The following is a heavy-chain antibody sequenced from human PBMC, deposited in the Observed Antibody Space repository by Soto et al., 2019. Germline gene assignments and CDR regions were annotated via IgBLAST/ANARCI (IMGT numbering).Heavy chain of an antibody. V-gene: IGHV3-23*01. CDR3: AKNGTSESPSAVDY. J-gene: IGHJ4*01. D-gene: IGHD6-13*01. CDR2: ICGSGINT. Sequence: GGSLRLSCAPSGFTFSSNGMSWVRQAPGKGLDWVSGICGSGINTYYADSVKGRFTISRDNSKNTLFLQMNSLRVEDTAVYYGAKNGTSESPSAVDYWGPGTLVTV. CDR1: GFTFSSNG.